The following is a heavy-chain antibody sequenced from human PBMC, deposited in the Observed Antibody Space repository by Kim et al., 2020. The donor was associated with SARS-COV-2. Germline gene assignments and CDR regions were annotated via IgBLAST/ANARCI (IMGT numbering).Heavy chain of an antibody. CDR2: IYYSGST. J-gene: IGHJ5*02. CDR3: ARGEELLWFGELFRWFDP. V-gene: IGHV4-59*13. D-gene: IGHD3-10*01. CDR1: GGSISSYY. Sequence: SETLSLTCTVSGGSISSYYWSWIRQPPGKGLEWIGYIYYSGSTNYNPSLKSRVTISVDTSKNQFSLKLSSVTAADTAVYYCARGEELLWFGELFRWFDPWGQGTLVTVSS.